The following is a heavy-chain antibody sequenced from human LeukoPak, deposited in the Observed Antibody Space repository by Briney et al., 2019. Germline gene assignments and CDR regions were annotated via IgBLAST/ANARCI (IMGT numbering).Heavy chain of an antibody. Sequence: ASVKVSCKASGYTFTGYYMHWVRQAPGQGLEWMGWINPNSGGTNYAQKFQGRVTMTRDTSISTAYMELSGLRSDDTAVYYCARGARQSDFWSGYPIDYWGQGTLVTVSS. CDR1: GYTFTGYY. CDR2: INPNSGGT. V-gene: IGHV1-2*02. D-gene: IGHD3-3*01. CDR3: ARGARQSDFWSGYPIDY. J-gene: IGHJ4*02.